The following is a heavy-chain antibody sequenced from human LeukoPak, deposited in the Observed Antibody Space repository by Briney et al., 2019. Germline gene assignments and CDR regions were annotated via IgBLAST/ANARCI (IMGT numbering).Heavy chain of an antibody. CDR3: ARDNPYYDFWSGYNNWFDP. J-gene: IGHJ5*02. D-gene: IGHD3-3*01. Sequence: SETLSLTCTVSGGSISSHYWSWIRQPPGKGLEWIGYTYYSGSTNYNPSLKSRVTISVDTSKNQFSLKLSSVTAADTAVYYCARDNPYYDFWSGYNNWFDPWGQGTLVTVSS. CDR2: TYYSGST. CDR1: GGSISSHY. V-gene: IGHV4-59*11.